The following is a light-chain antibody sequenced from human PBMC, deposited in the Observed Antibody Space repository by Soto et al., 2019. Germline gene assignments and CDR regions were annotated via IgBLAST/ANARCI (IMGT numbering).Light chain of an antibody. CDR3: QQYSSYPLT. Sequence: DIQMTQSPYSLSVSVGDRVTITCRASETINTWLAWYQQKPGKAPKILIYDASKLERGVPSRLSGSGSGAEFTLTISSLQPDDLATYYCQQYSSYPLTFGGGTKVE. V-gene: IGKV1-5*01. J-gene: IGKJ4*01. CDR2: DAS. CDR1: ETINTW.